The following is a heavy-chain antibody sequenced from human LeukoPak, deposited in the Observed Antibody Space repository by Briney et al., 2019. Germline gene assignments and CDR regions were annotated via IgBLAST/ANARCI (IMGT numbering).Heavy chain of an antibody. CDR1: GYSSNRYG. J-gene: IGHJ4*02. CDR2: ISTRNGNR. D-gene: IGHD6-19*01. CDR3: ARDEQWVADY. V-gene: IGHV1-18*01. Sequence: ASVKVSCKASGYSSNRYGISWVRQAPGQGLEWMGWISTRNGNRDYAQKFQGRVTMTTDTSTSTAYMDVGSLTSDDTAVYYCARDEQWVADYWGQGTLVTVSS.